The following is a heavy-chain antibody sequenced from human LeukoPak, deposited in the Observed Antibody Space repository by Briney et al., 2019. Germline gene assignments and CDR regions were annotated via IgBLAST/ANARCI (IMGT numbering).Heavy chain of an antibody. Sequence: ASVKVSCKASGYTFTSYCIHCERHAPGQGLEWMGWINPNSGGTKSAQRFQGRVTMSRDTSTSTAFMDLSSLRSDATAMYYCASYSSSLVSWIWGQVTMVTVSS. CDR1: GYTFTSYC. D-gene: IGHD6-13*01. V-gene: IGHV1-2*02. CDR2: INPNSGGT. CDR3: ASYSSSLVSWI. J-gene: IGHJ3*02.